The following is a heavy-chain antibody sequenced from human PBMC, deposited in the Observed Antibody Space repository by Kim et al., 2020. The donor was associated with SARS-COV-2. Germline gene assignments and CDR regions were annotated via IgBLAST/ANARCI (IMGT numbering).Heavy chain of an antibody. CDR1: GFTVSSNY. D-gene: IGHD2-21*02. CDR3: ARDAMTYGMDV. CDR2: IYSGGST. Sequence: GGSLRLSCAASGFTVSSNYMSWVRQAPGKGLEWVSVIYSGGSTYYADSVNGRFTISRDNSKNTLYLQMNSLRAEDTAVYYCARDAMTYGMDVWGQGTTVTVSS. V-gene: IGHV3-53*01. J-gene: IGHJ6*02.